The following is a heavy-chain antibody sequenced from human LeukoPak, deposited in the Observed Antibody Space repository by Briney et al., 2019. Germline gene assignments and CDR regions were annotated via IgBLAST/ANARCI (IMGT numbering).Heavy chain of an antibody. CDR1: GXSIMTTNW. D-gene: IGHD1-26*01. V-gene: IGHV4-4*02. CDR2: VHLSGAT. Sequence: PSETLSLTCAVSGXSIMTTNWWSWVRPPPGKGLEWIGEVHLSGATNYNPSLESRVSMSIDTSKNQMSLKLTSVTAADTAIYFCTRESGAFSPFGFWGQGTLVTVSS. J-gene: IGHJ4*02. CDR3: TRESGAFSPFGF.